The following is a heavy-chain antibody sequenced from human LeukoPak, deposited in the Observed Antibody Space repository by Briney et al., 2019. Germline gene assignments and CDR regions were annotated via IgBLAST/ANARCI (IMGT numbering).Heavy chain of an antibody. D-gene: IGHD2-15*01. J-gene: IGHJ5*02. V-gene: IGHV3-74*01. CDR1: GFTFDDYA. CDR2: INNDGSGT. CDR3: VRGGESTWS. Sequence: PGRSLRLSCAASGFTFDDYAMHWVRHAPGKGPVWVSRINNDGSGTTYADSVKGRFTISRDDAKNTLYLQMNSLRAEDTAVYYCVRGGESTWSWGQGTLVTVSS.